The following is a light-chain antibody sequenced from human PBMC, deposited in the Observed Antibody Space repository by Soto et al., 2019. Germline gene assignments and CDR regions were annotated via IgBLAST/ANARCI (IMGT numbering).Light chain of an antibody. Sequence: EIVLTQSPATLSLSPRERATLSCRASQSVSSYLAWYQQKPGQAPRLLIYDASNRATGIAARFSGSGSGTDFTLTISSLEPEDFAVYYCQQRSNWRGLTFGGGTKVEIK. CDR1: QSVSSY. CDR3: QQRSNWRGLT. V-gene: IGKV3-11*01. J-gene: IGKJ4*01. CDR2: DAS.